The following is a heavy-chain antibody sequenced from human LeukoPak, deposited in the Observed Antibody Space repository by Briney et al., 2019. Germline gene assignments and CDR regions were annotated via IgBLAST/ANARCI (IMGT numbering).Heavy chain of an antibody. CDR1: GGSFSGYY. V-gene: IGHV4-34*01. CDR2: INHSGST. CDR3: ASCVSPSTRMYNWFDP. Sequence: SETLSLTCAVSGGSFSGYYWSWIRQPPGKGLEWIGEINHSGSTNYNPSLKSRVTISVDTSKNQFSLKLSSVTAADTAVYYCASCVSPSTRMYNWFDPWGQGTLVTVSS. J-gene: IGHJ5*02. D-gene: IGHD3-22*01.